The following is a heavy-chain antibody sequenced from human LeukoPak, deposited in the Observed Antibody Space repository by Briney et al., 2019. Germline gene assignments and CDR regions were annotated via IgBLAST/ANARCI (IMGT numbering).Heavy chain of an antibody. J-gene: IGHJ4*02. CDR1: GFTFSSYS. V-gene: IGHV3-21*01. Sequence: GGSLRLSCAASGFTFSSYSMNWVRQAPGKGLEWVSPISSSSSYIYYADSVKGRFTISRDNAKNSLYLQMNSLRAEDTAVYYCASGSAVAGTGLVYWGQGTLVTVSS. D-gene: IGHD6-19*01. CDR3: ASGSAVAGTGLVY. CDR2: ISSSSSYI.